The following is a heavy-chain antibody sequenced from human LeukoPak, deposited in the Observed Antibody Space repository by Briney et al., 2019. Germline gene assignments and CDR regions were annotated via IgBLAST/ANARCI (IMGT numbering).Heavy chain of an antibody. J-gene: IGHJ4*02. V-gene: IGHV4-4*02. D-gene: IGHD2-2*01. CDR2: IYHSGST. CDR3: SVVVVPAAIFDY. Sequence: SETLSLTCAVSGGSISSSNWWSWVRQPPGKGLEWIGEIYHSGSTNYNPSLKSRVTISVDKSKNQFSLKLSSVTAADTAVYYCSVVVVPAAIFDYWGQGTLVTVSS. CDR1: GGSISSSNW.